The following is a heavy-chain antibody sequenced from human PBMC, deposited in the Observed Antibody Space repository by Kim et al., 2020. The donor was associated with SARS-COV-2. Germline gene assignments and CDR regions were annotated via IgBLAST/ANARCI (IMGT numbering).Heavy chain of an antibody. CDR3: ARIRRVRALFAVRYYYYGMDV. Sequence: SGPTLVNPTQTLTLTCTFSGFSLSTSGMCVSWIRQPPGKALEWLALIDWDDDKYYSTSLKTRLTISKDTSKNQVVLTMTNMDPVDTATYYCARIRRVRALFAVRYYYYGMDVWGQGTTVTVSS. CDR1: GFSLSTSGMC. J-gene: IGHJ6*02. D-gene: IGHD3-10*01. CDR2: IDWDDDK. V-gene: IGHV2-70*01.